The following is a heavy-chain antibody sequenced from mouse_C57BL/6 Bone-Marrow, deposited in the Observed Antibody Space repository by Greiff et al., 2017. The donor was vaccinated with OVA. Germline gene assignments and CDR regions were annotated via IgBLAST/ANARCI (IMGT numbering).Heavy chain of an antibody. V-gene: IGHV14-4*01. CDR3: TTFDYDEGCAY. Sequence: VHVKQSGAELVRPGASVKLSCTASGFNIKDDYMHWVKQRPEQGLEWIGWIDPENGDTEYASKFQGKATITADTSSNTAYLQLSSLTSEDTAVYYCTTFDYDEGCAYWGQGTLVTVSA. D-gene: IGHD2-4*01. J-gene: IGHJ3*01. CDR2: IDPENGDT. CDR1: GFNIKDDY.